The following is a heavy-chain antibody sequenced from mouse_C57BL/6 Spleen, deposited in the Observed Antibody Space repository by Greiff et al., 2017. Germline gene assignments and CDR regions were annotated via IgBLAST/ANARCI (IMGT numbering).Heavy chain of an antibody. J-gene: IGHJ1*03. CDR2: ISSGSSTI. CDR3: ERNRGWYFEV. Sequence: DVKLVESGGGLVKPGGSLKLSCAASGFTFSDYGMHWVRQAPETGLEWVAYISSGSSTIYYADTVKGRFTISRDNATNTLFLQMTSLRSENTAMYYCERNRGWYFEVWGTGTTVTVSS. CDR1: GFTFSDYG. V-gene: IGHV5-17*01.